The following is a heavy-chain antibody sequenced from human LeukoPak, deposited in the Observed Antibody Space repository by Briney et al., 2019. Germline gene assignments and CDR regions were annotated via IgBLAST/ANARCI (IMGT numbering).Heavy chain of an antibody. CDR3: ARDRGEWYDSSGYYGD. D-gene: IGHD3-22*01. CDR2: IIPIFGIA. V-gene: IGHV1-69*04. Sequence: SVKVSCKASGSTFSSYAISWVRQAPGQGLEWMGRIIPIFGIANYAQKFQGRVTITADKSTSTAYMELSSLRSEDTAVYYCARDRGEWYDSSGYYGDWGQGTLVTVSS. CDR1: GSTFSSYA. J-gene: IGHJ4*02.